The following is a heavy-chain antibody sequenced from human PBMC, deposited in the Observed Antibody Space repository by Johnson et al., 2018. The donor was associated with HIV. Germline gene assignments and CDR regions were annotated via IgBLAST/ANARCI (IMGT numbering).Heavy chain of an antibody. V-gene: IGHV3-30*02. CDR1: GFTFSGYG. D-gene: IGHD1-26*01. CDR2: IYYDGIKK. J-gene: IGHJ3*02. Sequence: VYLVESGGGVVQPGGSLRLSCTTSGFTFSGYGMHWVRQSPGRGLEWVAFIYYDGIKKYYADSVRGRLTISRDNSKNTVYLQMSSLRAEDTAVYYCAKDVGNFWPDAFDIWGQGTMVTVSS. CDR3: AKDVGNFWPDAFDI.